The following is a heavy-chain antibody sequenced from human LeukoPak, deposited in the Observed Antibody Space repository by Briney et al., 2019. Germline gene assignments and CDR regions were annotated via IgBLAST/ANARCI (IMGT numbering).Heavy chain of an antibody. Sequence: GGSLRLSCAASGFTYSSYSMNWVRQAPGKGLEGVSSISSSSSYIYYADSVKGRFTISRDNAKNSLYLQMNSLRAEDTAVYYCARDESLDIVVVPAAIFDYWGQGTLVTVSS. CDR3: ARDESLDIVVVPAAIFDY. D-gene: IGHD2-2*01. J-gene: IGHJ4*02. CDR2: ISSSSSYI. CDR1: GFTYSSYS. V-gene: IGHV3-21*01.